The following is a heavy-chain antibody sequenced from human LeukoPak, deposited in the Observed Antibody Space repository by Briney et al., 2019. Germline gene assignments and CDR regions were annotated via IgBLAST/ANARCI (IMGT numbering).Heavy chain of an antibody. CDR1: GGSIRSSTYY. D-gene: IGHD1-26*01. J-gene: IGHJ4*02. Sequence: SETLSLTCTASGGSIRSSTYYWGWIRQPPGKGLEWIGSIYYNGNTYYNPSLESRVTMSVDTSKNQFSLKLTSVSADTAVYYCARTFGTYQYYFDYWGQGSLVAVSS. V-gene: IGHV4-39*07. CDR3: ARTFGTYQYYFDY. CDR2: IYYNGNT.